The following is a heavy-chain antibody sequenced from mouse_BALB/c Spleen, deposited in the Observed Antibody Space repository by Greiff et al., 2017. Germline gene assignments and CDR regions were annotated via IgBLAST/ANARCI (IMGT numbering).Heavy chain of an antibody. V-gene: IGHV5-6-5*01. D-gene: IGHD2-14*01. J-gene: IGHJ2*01. CDR2: ISSGGST. Sequence: EVKVVESGGGLVKPGGSLKLSCAASGFTFSSYAMSWVRQTPEKRLEWVASISSGGSTYYPDSVKGRFTISRDNARNILYLQMSSLRSEDTAMYYCARGRRYGNFDYWGQGTTLTVSS. CDR3: ARGRRYGNFDY. CDR1: GFTFSSYA.